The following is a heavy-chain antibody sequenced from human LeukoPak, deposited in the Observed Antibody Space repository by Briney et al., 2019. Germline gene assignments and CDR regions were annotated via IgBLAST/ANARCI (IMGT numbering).Heavy chain of an antibody. CDR3: ARPRDDYGDYLVDY. CDR2: IYPGDSDT. D-gene: IGHD4-17*01. Sequence: GESLKISCQGSGYSFTSYLIGWVRQMAGKCREWMGIIYPGDSDTRYSPSFQGQVTISADKSISTAYLQWSSLKASDTAMYYCARPRDDYGDYLVDYWGQGTLVTVSS. J-gene: IGHJ4*02. V-gene: IGHV5-51*01. CDR1: GYSFTSYL.